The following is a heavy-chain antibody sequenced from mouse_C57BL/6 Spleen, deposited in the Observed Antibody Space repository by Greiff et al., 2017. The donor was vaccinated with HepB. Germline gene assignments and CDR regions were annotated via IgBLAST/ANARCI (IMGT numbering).Heavy chain of an antibody. CDR2: ISYSGST. D-gene: IGHD1-1*02. V-gene: IGHV3-1*01. Sequence: EVQGVESGPGMVKPSQSLSLTCTVTGYSITSGYDWHWIRHFPGNKLEWMGYISYSGSTNYNPSLKSRISITHDTSKNHFFLKLNSVTTEDTATYYCAREGGGYYFDYWGQGTTLTVSS. J-gene: IGHJ2*01. CDR3: AREGGGYYFDY. CDR1: GYSITSGYD.